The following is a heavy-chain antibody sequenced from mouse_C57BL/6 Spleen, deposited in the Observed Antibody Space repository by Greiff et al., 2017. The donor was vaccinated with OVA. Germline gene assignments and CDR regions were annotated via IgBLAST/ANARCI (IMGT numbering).Heavy chain of an antibody. Sequence: QVQLQQPGAELVKPGASVKMSCKASGYTFTSYWITWVKQRPGTGLEWIGDIYPGSGSTHYNEKFKSKATLTVDTSSSTASMQLSSLTSKYSAFYYCARVVVATEYAMDYWGQGTSVTVSS. CDR1: GYTFTSYW. J-gene: IGHJ4*01. V-gene: IGHV1-55*01. D-gene: IGHD1-1*01. CDR2: IYPGSGST. CDR3: ARVVVATEYAMDY.